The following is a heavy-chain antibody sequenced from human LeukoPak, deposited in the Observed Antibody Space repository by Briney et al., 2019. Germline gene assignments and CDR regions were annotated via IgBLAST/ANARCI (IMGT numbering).Heavy chain of an antibody. D-gene: IGHD3-3*01. Sequence: ASVKVSCKASGYTFTSYAMHWVRQAPGQGLEWMGWISAYNGNTNYAQKLQGRVTMTTDTSTSTAYMELRSLRSDDTAVYYCARETTTYYDFWSGRIEPFDYWGQGTLVTVSS. CDR3: ARETTTYYDFWSGRIEPFDY. CDR2: ISAYNGNT. J-gene: IGHJ4*02. CDR1: GYTFTSYA. V-gene: IGHV1-18*01.